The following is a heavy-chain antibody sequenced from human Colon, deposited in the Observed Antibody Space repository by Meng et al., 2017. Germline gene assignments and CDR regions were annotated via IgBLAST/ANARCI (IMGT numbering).Heavy chain of an antibody. J-gene: IGHJ6*02. D-gene: IGHD3-10*01. CDR2: INTDGTDA. CDR3: ARDLEGLWLGELLNGMDV. CDR1: GFSFRNFW. V-gene: IGHV3-74*01. Sequence: GESLKISCAASGFSFRNFWMHWVRQAPGKGLVWLSRINTDGTDATYADSVKGRFTISRDNAKNTLYLQMSSLRAEDTAVYYWARDLEGLWLGELLNGMDVWGQGTTVTVSS.